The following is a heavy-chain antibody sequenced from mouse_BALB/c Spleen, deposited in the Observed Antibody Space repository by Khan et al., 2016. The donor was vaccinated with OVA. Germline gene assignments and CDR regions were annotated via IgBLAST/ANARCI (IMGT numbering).Heavy chain of an antibody. CDR1: GYTFTNYG. CDR3: TRVGYNATVDY. Sequence: QIQLVQSGPELKKPGETVKISCKASGYTFTNYGMTWVKQAPGKGLKWMGWINTYTGEPTYADDFKGRFAFSLETSASTAYLQINNLKNEDAATYFCTRVGYNATVDYWGQGTSVTVSS. D-gene: IGHD4-1*02. V-gene: IGHV9-3-1*01. CDR2: INTYTGEP. J-gene: IGHJ4*01.